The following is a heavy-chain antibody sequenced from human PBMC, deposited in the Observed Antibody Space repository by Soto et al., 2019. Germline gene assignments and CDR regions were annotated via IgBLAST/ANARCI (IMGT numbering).Heavy chain of an antibody. D-gene: IGHD2-15*01. CDR1: GFTFSSYG. Sequence: PGGSLRLSCAASGFTFSSYGMHWVRQAPGKGLEWVAVISYDGSNKYYADSVKGRFTISRDNSKNTLYLQMNSLRAEDTAVYYCRGGSSSSGMDVWGQGTTVTVSS. V-gene: IGHV3-30*03. J-gene: IGHJ6*02. CDR3: RGGSSSSGMDV. CDR2: ISYDGSNK.